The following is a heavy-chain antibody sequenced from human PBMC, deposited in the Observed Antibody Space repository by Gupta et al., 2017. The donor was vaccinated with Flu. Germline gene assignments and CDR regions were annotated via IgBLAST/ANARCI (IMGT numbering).Heavy chain of an antibody. CDR1: GFTFSSSC. D-gene: IGHD2-21*02. CDR2: INSDGSST. J-gene: IGHJ4*02. V-gene: IGHV3-74*01. CDR3: ARDSQALSSYCGGDCYLDY. Sequence: EVQLVESGGGLVQPGGSLRLSCAASGFTFSSSCMHWFRQAPGKGLVWVSRINSDGSSTYYADSVKGRFTISRDNAKNTLYLQMNSLRAEDTAVYYCARDSQALSSYCGGDCYLDYWGQGTLVTVSS.